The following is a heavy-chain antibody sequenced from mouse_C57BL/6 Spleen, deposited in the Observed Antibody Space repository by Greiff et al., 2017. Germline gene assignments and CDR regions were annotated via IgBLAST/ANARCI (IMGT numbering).Heavy chain of an antibody. CDR1: GYSFTGYY. CDR3: AREGDLLWSFERRVDFDY. V-gene: IGHV1-42*01. D-gene: IGHD2-1*01. Sequence: VQLQQSGPELVKPGASVKISCKASGYSFTGYYMNWVKQSPEKSLEWIGEINPSTGGTTYNQKFKAKATLTVDKSSSTAYMQLKSLTSEDSAVYYCAREGDLLWSFERRVDFDYWGQGTTLTVSS. J-gene: IGHJ2*01. CDR2: INPSTGGT.